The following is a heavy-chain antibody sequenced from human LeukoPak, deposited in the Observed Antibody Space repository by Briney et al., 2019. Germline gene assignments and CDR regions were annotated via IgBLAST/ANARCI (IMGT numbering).Heavy chain of an antibody. Sequence: ASVKVSCKASGYIFTSYGISWVRQAPGQGLEWMGWIRTNKGNTNYAQRLQGRVTMTTDTSTSTAYMELRSLRSDDTAIYYCVRDIQWRFDPWGQGTLVTVSS. D-gene: IGHD2-8*01. V-gene: IGHV1-18*01. CDR3: VRDIQWRFDP. CDR2: IRTNKGNT. CDR1: GYIFTSYG. J-gene: IGHJ5*02.